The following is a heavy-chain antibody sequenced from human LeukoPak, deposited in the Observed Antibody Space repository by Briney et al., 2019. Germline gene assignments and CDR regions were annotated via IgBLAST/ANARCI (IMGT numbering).Heavy chain of an antibody. CDR1: GFTFSSSW. J-gene: IGHJ3*02. D-gene: IGHD1-26*01. Sequence: GGSLRLSCAASGFTFSSSWMTWVRQAPGKELEWVAIIKPDGSDKSYVGSVKGRFTISRDNAKNSLYLQMNSLRAEDTAVYYCARTPWGAFDAFDIWGQGTMVTVSS. CDR3: ARTPWGAFDAFDI. CDR2: IKPDGSDK. V-gene: IGHV3-7*01.